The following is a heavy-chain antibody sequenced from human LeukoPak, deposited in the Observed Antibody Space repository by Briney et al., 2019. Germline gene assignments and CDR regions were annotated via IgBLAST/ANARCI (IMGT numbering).Heavy chain of an antibody. Sequence: ASVKVSCKASGYSFMNYGISWVRQAPGQGLGWIGWINTYNGNTNYAEELQGRATMTTDTSTSTAYMELRSLTSDDTAVYYCARAVLWVGELLKYLDYWGQGTLVTVSS. CDR2: INTYNGNT. CDR3: ARAVLWVGELLKYLDY. J-gene: IGHJ4*02. D-gene: IGHD3-10*01. V-gene: IGHV1-18*01. CDR1: GYSFMNYG.